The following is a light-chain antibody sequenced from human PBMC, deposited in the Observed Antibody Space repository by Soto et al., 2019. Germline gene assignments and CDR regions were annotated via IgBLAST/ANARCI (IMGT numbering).Light chain of an antibody. Sequence: DIQMTQSPSSLSASVGDRVTITCRASQRISSYLNWFQQKPGKAPNLLIYAASSLQSGVPSRFSGSGSGTDFTLTISSLQPEDFATYYCQHSYSAPITFGQGTRLEIK. V-gene: IGKV1-39*01. CDR2: AAS. CDR1: QRISSY. J-gene: IGKJ5*01. CDR3: QHSYSAPIT.